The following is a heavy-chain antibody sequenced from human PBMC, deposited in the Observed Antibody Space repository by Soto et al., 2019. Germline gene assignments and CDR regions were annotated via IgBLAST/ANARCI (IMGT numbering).Heavy chain of an antibody. Sequence: PSETLSLTCTVSGGSVSSGSYYWSWIRQPPGKGLEWIGYIYYSGSTNYNPSLKSRVTISVDTSKNQFSLKLSSVTDADTAVYYCARDMEGYCSSTSCYTTSRGFDPWGQGTLVTVS. V-gene: IGHV4-61*01. CDR1: GGSVSSGSYY. J-gene: IGHJ5*02. CDR3: ARDMEGYCSSTSCYTTSRGFDP. D-gene: IGHD2-2*02. CDR2: IYYSGST.